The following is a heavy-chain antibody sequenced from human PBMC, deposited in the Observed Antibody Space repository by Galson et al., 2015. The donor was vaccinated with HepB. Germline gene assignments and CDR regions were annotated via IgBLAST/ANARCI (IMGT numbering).Heavy chain of an antibody. CDR3: ARDGYKNGDY. V-gene: IGHV3-30*03. Sequence: SLRLSCAGYGFSFNNFGMHWVRQAPGKGLEWVAVLSHDGTYINYADPVKGRFTISRDTSRNTLFLEMDSLRTEDTAVYHCARDGYKNGDYWGQGTLVTVSS. CDR2: LSHDGTYI. CDR1: GFSFNNFG. J-gene: IGHJ4*02. D-gene: IGHD5-24*01.